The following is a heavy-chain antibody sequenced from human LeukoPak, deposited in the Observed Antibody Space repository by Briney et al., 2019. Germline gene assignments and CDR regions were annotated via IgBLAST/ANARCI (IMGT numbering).Heavy chain of an antibody. V-gene: IGHV3-30-3*01. CDR3: ARERQDTIIHSGAFDI. CDR1: GFTFSTYV. CDR2: IASDGSHT. D-gene: IGHD3-10*01. J-gene: IGHJ3*02. Sequence: GGSLRLSCAASGFTFSTYVMHWVRQAPGKGLEWVADIASDGSHTSYVESVKGRFTISRDNSKNTLYLQMDSLRAEDTAVYFCARERQDTIIHSGAFDIWGQGTMVTVSS.